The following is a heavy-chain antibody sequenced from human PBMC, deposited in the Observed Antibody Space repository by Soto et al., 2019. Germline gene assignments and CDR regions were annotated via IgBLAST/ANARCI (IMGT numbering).Heavy chain of an antibody. Sequence: SETLSLTCTVSGDSVSSVGFHWAWLRRPPGKGLEWIGYIYNGGSTYYRPSLESRMHMSLGATRNHYSLRLTSVTAADTAVYFCARAPVGLDTISYFDYWGQGKLVTVSS. D-gene: IGHD3-3*01. V-gene: IGHV4-30-4*01. CDR3: ARAPVGLDTISYFDY. J-gene: IGHJ4*02. CDR1: GDSVSSVGFH. CDR2: IYNGGST.